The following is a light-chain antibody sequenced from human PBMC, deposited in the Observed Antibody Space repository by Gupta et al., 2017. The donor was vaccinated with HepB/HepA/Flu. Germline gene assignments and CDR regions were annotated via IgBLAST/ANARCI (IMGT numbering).Light chain of an antibody. CDR1: NSNIGGNA. Sequence: QSVLTQPPSASGTPGQRVAISLSGGNSNIGGNAVSWYQQFPGTAPKLLVHTNNRRPSGVPDRFSGSKSGTSASLAISGLQSEDEAVYYCAAWDDSLTLVFGGGTKVTVL. CDR2: TNN. CDR3: AAWDDSLTLV. V-gene: IGLV1-44*01. J-gene: IGLJ3*02.